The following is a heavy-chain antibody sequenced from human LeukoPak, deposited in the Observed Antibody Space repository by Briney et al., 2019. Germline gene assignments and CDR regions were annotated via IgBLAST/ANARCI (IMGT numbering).Heavy chain of an antibody. CDR3: ARRPRDSSGWYMGAGYFDY. J-gene: IGHJ4*02. CDR2: IYNSGST. Sequence: SETLSLTRTVSGGSISSYCWSWIRQPAGKGLEWIGRIYNSGSTNYNLSLQSRVTMPVATSKHQFSLKLRSVTAAATAVYSFARRPRDSSGWYMGAGYFDYWGQGTLVTVSS. CDR1: GGSISSYC. V-gene: IGHV4-4*07. D-gene: IGHD6-19*01.